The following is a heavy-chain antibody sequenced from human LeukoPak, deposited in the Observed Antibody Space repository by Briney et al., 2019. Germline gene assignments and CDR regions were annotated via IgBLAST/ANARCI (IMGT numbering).Heavy chain of an antibody. J-gene: IGHJ3*02. D-gene: IGHD3-22*01. V-gene: IGHV3-53*01. CDR3: ASLSSGDAFDI. CDR2: IYSGGST. CDR1: GFTVSSNY. Sequence: GGSLRLSCAASGFTVSSNYMSWVRQAPGKGLEWVSVIYSGGSTYYADSVKGRFTISRDNSKNTLYLQMNSLRAEDTAVYYCASLSSGDAFDIWGQGTTVTVSS.